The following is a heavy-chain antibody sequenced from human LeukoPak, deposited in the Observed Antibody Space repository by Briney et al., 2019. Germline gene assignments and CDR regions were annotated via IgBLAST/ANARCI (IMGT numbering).Heavy chain of an antibody. CDR2: ISSGSSYI. CDR1: GFTFSSYS. Sequence: SGGSLRLSCAASGFTFSSYSMNWVRQAPGKGLEWVSSISSGSSYIYYADSVKGRFTISRDNAKNSLYLQMNSLRAEDTAVYYCARDDFWSGYYEGYFDYWGQGTLVTVSS. D-gene: IGHD3-3*01. V-gene: IGHV3-21*01. J-gene: IGHJ4*02. CDR3: ARDDFWSGYYEGYFDY.